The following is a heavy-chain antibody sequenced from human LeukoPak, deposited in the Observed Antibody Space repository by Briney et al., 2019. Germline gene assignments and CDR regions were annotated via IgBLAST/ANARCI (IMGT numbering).Heavy chain of an antibody. CDR3: ARCYYDSSGYLTP. CDR2: INHSGST. J-gene: IGHJ5*02. CDR1: GGSFSGYY. V-gene: IGHV4-34*01. Sequence: SETLSLTCAVYGGSFSGYYWSWIRQPPGKGLDWIGEINHSGSTNYNPSLKSRVTISVDTSKNQFSLKLSSVTAADTAVYYCARCYYDSSGYLTPWGQGTLVTVSS. D-gene: IGHD3-22*01.